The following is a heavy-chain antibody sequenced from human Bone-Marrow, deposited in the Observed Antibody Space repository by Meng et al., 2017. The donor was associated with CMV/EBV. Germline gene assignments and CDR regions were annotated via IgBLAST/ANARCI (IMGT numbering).Heavy chain of an antibody. CDR3: ARFRVGADGAFDI. CDR2: MNPNSGNT. Sequence: ASVKVSCKASGYTFTSYDINWVRQATGQGLEWMGWMNPNSGNTGYAQKFQGRVTMTTDTSTSTAYMELRSLRSDDTAVYYCARFRVGADGAFDIWGQGTMVTVSS. J-gene: IGHJ3*02. CDR1: GYTFTSYD. D-gene: IGHD1-26*01. V-gene: IGHV1-8*02.